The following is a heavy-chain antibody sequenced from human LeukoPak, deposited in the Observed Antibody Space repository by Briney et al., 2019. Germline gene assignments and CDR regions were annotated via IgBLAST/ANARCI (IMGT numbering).Heavy chain of an antibody. D-gene: IGHD3-22*01. V-gene: IGHV1-2*02. J-gene: IGHJ4*02. Sequence: ASVKVSRKASGGTFSSYAISWVRQAPGQGLEWMGWINPNSGGTNYAQKFQGRVTMTRDTSISTIYMELTRLRSDDTAVYYCARSATTYYYDSSGYRSLPLDYWGQGTLVTVSS. CDR1: GGTFSSYA. CDR3: ARSATTYYYDSSGYRSLPLDY. CDR2: INPNSGGT.